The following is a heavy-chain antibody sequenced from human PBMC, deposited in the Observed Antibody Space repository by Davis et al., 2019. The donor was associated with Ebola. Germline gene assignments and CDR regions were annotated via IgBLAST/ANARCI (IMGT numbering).Heavy chain of an antibody. V-gene: IGHV1-3*01. CDR2: INAGNGNT. D-gene: IGHD5-12*01. J-gene: IGHJ4*02. Sequence: AASVKVSCKASGYTFTTYAMHWVRQAPGQRLEWMGWINAGNGNTKYSQKFQGRVTITRDTSAITVYMDLSSLRSEDTAVYYCARGASGYGVPYYFDYWGQGTLVTVSS. CDR1: GYTFTTYA. CDR3: ARGASGYGVPYYFDY.